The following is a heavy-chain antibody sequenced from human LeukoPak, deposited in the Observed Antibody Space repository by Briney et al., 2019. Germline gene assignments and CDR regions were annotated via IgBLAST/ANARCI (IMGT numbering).Heavy chain of an antibody. D-gene: IGHD3-3*01. CDR1: GYTFTSYD. J-gene: IGHJ3*02. CDR2: MNPNSGNT. CDR3: ARVPGHDFWSGFRSDGFDI. Sequence: ASVKVSCKASGYTFTSYDINWVRQATGQGLEWMGRMNPNSGNTDYAQKFQGRVSMTRDTSISTAYMELSSLRSEDTAVYDCARVPGHDFWSGFRSDGFDIWGQGTMVTVSS. V-gene: IGHV1-8*01.